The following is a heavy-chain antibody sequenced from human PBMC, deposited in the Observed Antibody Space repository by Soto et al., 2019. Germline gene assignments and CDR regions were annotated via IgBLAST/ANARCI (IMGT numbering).Heavy chain of an antibody. V-gene: IGHV3-53*01. D-gene: IGHD3-22*01. CDR2: IYSGGST. J-gene: IGHJ3*01. CDR3: ATRPLLPGAP. CDR1: GFTFSSSD. Sequence: EVQLVESGGGLIQPGGSLRLSCAASGFTFSSSDMNWVRQAPGKGLEWVSLIYSGGSTYYADSVKGRFTISRDNSKNTLYIQMSSLRAEDTAIYYCATRPLLPGAPWGQGTMVTVSS.